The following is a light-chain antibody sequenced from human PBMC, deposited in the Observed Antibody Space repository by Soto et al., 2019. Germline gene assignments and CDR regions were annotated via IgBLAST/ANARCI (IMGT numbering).Light chain of an antibody. CDR3: QKYNTAPLT. Sequence: DVQMTRSPSSLSAFVGDRVTITCRASQGIAPYLAWFQQKPGKVPKLLIYATSTLQSGVPSRFSGSGSGTDFTLTINSLQPEDGGTYYCQKYNTAPLTLGGGTKVEIK. CDR1: QGIAPY. V-gene: IGKV1-27*01. CDR2: ATS. J-gene: IGKJ4*01.